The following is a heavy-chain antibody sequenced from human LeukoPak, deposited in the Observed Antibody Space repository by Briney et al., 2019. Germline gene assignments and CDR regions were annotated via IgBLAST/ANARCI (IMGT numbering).Heavy chain of an antibody. Sequence: SETLSLTCTVSGASISSYYWSWIRQPPGKGLEWIGYIYYSGSNNYNPSLKSRVTISVDTSKNQFSLKLSSVTAADTAVYYCARSSGYCSSTSCYNSSGRWFDPWGQGTLVTVSS. J-gene: IGHJ5*02. CDR2: IYYSGSN. D-gene: IGHD2-2*03. CDR1: GASISSYY. V-gene: IGHV4-59*01. CDR3: ARSSGYCSSTSCYNSSGRWFDP.